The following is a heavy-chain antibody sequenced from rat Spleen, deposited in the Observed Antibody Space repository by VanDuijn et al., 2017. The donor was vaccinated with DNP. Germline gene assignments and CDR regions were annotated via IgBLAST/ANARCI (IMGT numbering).Heavy chain of an antibody. CDR3: AGRPPPTRGPFDY. CDR2: ITSGGGNT. D-gene: IGHD1-4*01. J-gene: IGHJ2*01. V-gene: IGHV5S23*01. Sequence: EVQLVESGGGLVQPGNSLKLSCAASGFTFSKHYMAWVRQTPTKGLEWVASITSGGGNTYHRDSVKGRFTISRDNAKSTLYLQMDSLRSEDTATYYCAGRPPPTRGPFDYWGQGVTVTVSS. CDR1: GFTFSKHY.